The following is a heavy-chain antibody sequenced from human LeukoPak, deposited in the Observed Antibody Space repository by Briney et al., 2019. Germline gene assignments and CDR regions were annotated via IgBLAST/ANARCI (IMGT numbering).Heavy chain of an antibody. Sequence: PGGSLRLSCAASGFTFSSYAMHWVRQAPGKGLEWVAVISYDGSNKYYADSVKGRFTISRDNSKNTLYLQMNSLRAEDTAMYYCARSLDIVATIVDYWGQGTLVTVSS. D-gene: IGHD5-12*01. CDR1: GFTFSSYA. V-gene: IGHV3-30*04. CDR2: ISYDGSNK. CDR3: ARSLDIVATIVDY. J-gene: IGHJ4*02.